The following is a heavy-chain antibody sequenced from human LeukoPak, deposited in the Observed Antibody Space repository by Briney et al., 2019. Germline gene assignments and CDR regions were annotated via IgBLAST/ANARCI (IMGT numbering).Heavy chain of an antibody. Sequence: ASVKVSFKASGYTFTGYYIHWVRQAHGQGLEWIGWITPNSGATNYAQKFQGRVTMTRDTSISTAYMELSRLRSDDTAVYYCEKVAIFGVIREDYFDYWGQGTLVTVSS. V-gene: IGHV1-2*02. CDR1: GYTFTGYY. CDR3: EKVAIFGVIREDYFDY. D-gene: IGHD3-3*01. J-gene: IGHJ4*02. CDR2: ITPNSGAT.